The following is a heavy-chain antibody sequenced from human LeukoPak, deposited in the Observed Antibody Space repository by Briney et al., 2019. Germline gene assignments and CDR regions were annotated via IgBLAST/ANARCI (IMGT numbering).Heavy chain of an antibody. CDR3: VKDPSGNYFYFDY. Sequence: QTGGSLRLSCSASGXTFSSFAMFWVRQAPGKGLEYVSGISSDGGRTNYADSVKARFTISRDNSKVTLYLQMTSLRPEGTAIYYCVKDPSGNYFYFDYWGQGTLVTVSS. D-gene: IGHD1-26*01. J-gene: IGHJ4*02. V-gene: IGHV3-64D*09. CDR2: ISSDGGRT. CDR1: GXTFSSFA.